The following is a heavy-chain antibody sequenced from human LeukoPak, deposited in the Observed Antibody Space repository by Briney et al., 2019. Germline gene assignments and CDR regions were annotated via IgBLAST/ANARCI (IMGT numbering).Heavy chain of an antibody. CDR1: GGTFSIYA. V-gene: IGHV1-69*13. CDR2: IIPIFGTA. CDR3: ATLRGAAAEGY. D-gene: IGHD6-13*01. Sequence: RASVTVSFTASGGTFSIYAISWVRQAPGQGLEWMRGIIPIFGTANYAQKFQGRVTITADESTSTAYMELSSLRSEDTAVYYCATLRGAAAEGYWGQGTLVTVSS. J-gene: IGHJ4*02.